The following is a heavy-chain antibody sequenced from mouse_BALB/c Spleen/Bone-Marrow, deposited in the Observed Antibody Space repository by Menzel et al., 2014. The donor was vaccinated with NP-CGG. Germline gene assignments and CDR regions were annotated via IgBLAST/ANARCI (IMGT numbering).Heavy chain of an antibody. CDR3: ARFPYDYGGGDY. J-gene: IGHJ2*01. D-gene: IGHD2-4*01. CDR1: GFNIKDTY. CDR2: IDPANGNT. Sequence: VQLQQPGAELVKPGASVKLSCTASGFNIKDTYKHWVKQRPEQGLEWIGRIDPANGNTKYDPKFQGKATITADTSSNTAYLQLSSLTSEDTAVYYCARFPYDYGGGDYWGQGTTLTVSS. V-gene: IGHV14-3*02.